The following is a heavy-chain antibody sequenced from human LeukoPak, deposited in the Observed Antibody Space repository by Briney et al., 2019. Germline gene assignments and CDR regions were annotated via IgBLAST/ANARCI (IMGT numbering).Heavy chain of an antibody. D-gene: IGHD3-22*01. V-gene: IGHV3-23*01. CDR1: GFTFSSYA. CDR2: INDSGGST. CDR3: AKSSGYYYHYFDY. Sequence: HPGGSLRLSCAASGFTFSSYAMSWVRQAPGKGLEWVSAINDSGGSTYYADSVKGRFTISRDNSKNTLYLQMNSLRAEDTAVYYCAKSSGYYYHYFDYWGQGTLVTASS. J-gene: IGHJ4*02.